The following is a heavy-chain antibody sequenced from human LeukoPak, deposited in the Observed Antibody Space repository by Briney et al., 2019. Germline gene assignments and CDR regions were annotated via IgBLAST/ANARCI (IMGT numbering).Heavy chain of an antibody. D-gene: IGHD2-2*01. CDR3: ARVASTSPPY. J-gene: IGHJ4*02. V-gene: IGHV1-2*02. CDR2: INPDSGGT. Sequence: ASVKVSRKASGYTFTGYYMHWVRQAPGQGLEWMGWINPDSGGTNFAENFQGRVTLTRDTSVNTAYMELSRLRFDDTAVYYCARVASTSPPYWGQGTLVTVSS. CDR1: GYTFTGYY.